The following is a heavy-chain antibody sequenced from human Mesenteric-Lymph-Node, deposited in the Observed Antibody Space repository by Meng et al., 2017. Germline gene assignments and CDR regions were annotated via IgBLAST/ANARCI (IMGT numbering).Heavy chain of an antibody. Sequence: QGLRQGSGPGLVKPSGTLYLTCAVAGGSISSSNWWSWVRQPPGKGLEWIGKIYHSGITIYNPSLKSRVTMSVDNSKNQFSLKLNSMTAADTAVYYCARDPTGGEDHQRVWGQGTLVTVSS. CDR2: IYHSGIT. CDR3: ARDPTGGEDHQRV. J-gene: IGHJ4*02. CDR1: GGSISSSNW. D-gene: IGHD1-14*01. V-gene: IGHV4-4*02.